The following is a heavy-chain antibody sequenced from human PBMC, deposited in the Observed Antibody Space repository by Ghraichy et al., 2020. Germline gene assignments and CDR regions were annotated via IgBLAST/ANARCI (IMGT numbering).Heavy chain of an antibody. CDR2: IYYSGST. J-gene: IGHJ4*02. CDR3: ARPVAVAGTRGYYFDY. V-gene: IGHV4-39*01. D-gene: IGHD6-19*01. Sequence: SETLSLTCTVSGGSISSSSYYWGWIRQPPGKGLEWIGSIYYSGSTYYNPSLKSRVTISVDTSKNQFSLKLSSVTAADTAVYYCARPVAVAGTRGYYFDYWGQGTLVTVSS. CDR1: GGSISSSSYY.